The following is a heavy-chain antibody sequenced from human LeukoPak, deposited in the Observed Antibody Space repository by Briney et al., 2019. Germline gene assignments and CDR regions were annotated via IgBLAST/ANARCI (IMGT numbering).Heavy chain of an antibody. J-gene: IGHJ4*02. CDR2: TYYTSEWYI. D-gene: IGHD2-15*01. Sequence: SQTLSLTCAISGDSVSSNTAAWNWIRQSPSRGLEWLGRTYYTSEWYIDYAVSVKSRITINPDTSKNQFSLQLTSVTPEDTAVYYCARGYCSGGGCPNPFDFWGQGALVTVSS. CDR1: GDSVSSNTAA. CDR3: ARGYCSGGGCPNPFDF. V-gene: IGHV6-1*01.